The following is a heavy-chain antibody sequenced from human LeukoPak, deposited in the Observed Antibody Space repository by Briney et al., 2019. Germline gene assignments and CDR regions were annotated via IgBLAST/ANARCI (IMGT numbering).Heavy chain of an antibody. V-gene: IGHV3-23*01. CDR2: ISGSGAST. D-gene: IGHD6-19*01. Sequence: TGGSLRLSCAASGFTFSSYAMSWVRQASGKGLEWVSGISGSGASTYYADSVKGRFTISRDNSKNTLYLQMNSLRAEDTAVYYCAKGSSGWSLRGDYFDYWGQGTLVTVSS. CDR3: AKGSSGWSLRGDYFDY. CDR1: GFTFSSYA. J-gene: IGHJ4*02.